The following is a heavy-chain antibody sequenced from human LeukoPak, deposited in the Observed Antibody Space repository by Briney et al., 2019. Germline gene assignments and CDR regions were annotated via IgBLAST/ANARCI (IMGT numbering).Heavy chain of an antibody. CDR1: GGSISSYY. V-gene: IGHV4-59*01. Sequence: SETLFLTCTVSGGSISSYYWSWIRQPPGKGLEWIGYIYYSGSTNYNPSLESRVTISVDTSKNQFSLKLSSVTAADTAVYYCARVPLSCGGDCYSEAFYFDYWGQGTLVTVSS. CDR3: ARVPLSCGGDCYSEAFYFDY. J-gene: IGHJ4*02. CDR2: IYYSGST. D-gene: IGHD2-21*02.